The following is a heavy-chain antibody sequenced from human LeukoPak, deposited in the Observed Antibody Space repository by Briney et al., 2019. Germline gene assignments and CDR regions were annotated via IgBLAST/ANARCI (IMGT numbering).Heavy chain of an antibody. Sequence: GGSLRLSCAASGFTFSSYAMHWVRQAPGKGLEWVAVISYDGSNKYYADSVKGRFTISRDNSKNTLYLQMSSLSTEDTAVYYCVPGGLRFVRDYYHAMDVWGQGTTVTVSS. D-gene: IGHD3-10*01. CDR3: VPGGLRFVRDYYHAMDV. J-gene: IGHJ6*02. CDR2: ISYDGSNK. V-gene: IGHV3-30*14. CDR1: GFTFSSYA.